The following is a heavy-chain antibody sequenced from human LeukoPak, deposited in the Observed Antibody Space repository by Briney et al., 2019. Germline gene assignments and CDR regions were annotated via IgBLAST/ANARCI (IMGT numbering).Heavy chain of an antibody. D-gene: IGHD2-2*01. CDR3: AKCGYRYQLSWFDP. V-gene: IGHV3-30*18. CDR1: GFAFSGYG. J-gene: IGHJ5*02. CDR2: ISYDGSNK. Sequence: PGGSLRLSCAASGFAFSGYGMHWVRQAPGKGLEWVAVISYDGSNKYYADSVKGRFTISRDNSKNTLYLQMNSLRAEDTAVYYCAKCGYRYQLSWFDPWGQGTLVTVSS.